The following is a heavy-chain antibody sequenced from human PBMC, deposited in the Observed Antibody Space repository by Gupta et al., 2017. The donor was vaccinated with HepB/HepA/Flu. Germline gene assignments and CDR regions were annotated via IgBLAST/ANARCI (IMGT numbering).Heavy chain of an antibody. V-gene: IGHV3-73*02. CDR1: GFTFSGSA. CDR2: IRSKANSYAT. CDR3: TRPLGYCTNGVCRSDYYYYYMDV. D-gene: IGHD2-8*01. Sequence: EVQLVESGGGLVQPGGSLKLSCAASGFTFSGSAMHWVRQASGKGLEWVGRIRSKANSYATAYAASVKGRFTISRDDSKNTAYLQMNSLKTEDTAVYYCTRPLGYCTNGVCRSDYYYYYMDVWGKGTTVTVSS. J-gene: IGHJ6*03.